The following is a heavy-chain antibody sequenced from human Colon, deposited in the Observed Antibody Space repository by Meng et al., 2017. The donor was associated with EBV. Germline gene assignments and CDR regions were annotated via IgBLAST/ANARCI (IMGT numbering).Heavy chain of an antibody. CDR1: GASISSNNW. J-gene: IGHJ4*02. D-gene: IGHD5-24*01. Sequence: QESGPGLVGPSGPLSLTCAVSGASISSNNWWSWVRQPPGKGLEWIGEIYHGGNTNYNPSLKSRVTISVDRSNDQFSLSLSSVTAADTAVYYCARGNAYNAPSFDYWGQGTLVTVSS. CDR2: IYHGGNT. CDR3: ARGNAYNAPSFDY. V-gene: IGHV4-4*02.